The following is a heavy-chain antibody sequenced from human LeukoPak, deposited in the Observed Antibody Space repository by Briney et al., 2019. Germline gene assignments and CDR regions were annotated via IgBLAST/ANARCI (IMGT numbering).Heavy chain of an antibody. Sequence: ASVKVSCKASGYTFTSYYMHWVRQAPGQGPEWMGIINPSGGSTSYAQKFQGRVTMTRDTSTSTVYMELSSLRSEDTAVYYCARVNGESRGNSYARNYYGMDVWGQGTTVTVSS. CDR1: GYTFTSYY. J-gene: IGHJ6*02. CDR2: INPSGGST. D-gene: IGHD5-18*01. V-gene: IGHV1-46*01. CDR3: ARVNGESRGNSYARNYYGMDV.